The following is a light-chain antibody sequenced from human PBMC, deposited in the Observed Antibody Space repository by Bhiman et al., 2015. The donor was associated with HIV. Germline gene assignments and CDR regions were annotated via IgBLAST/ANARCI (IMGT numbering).Light chain of an antibody. CDR2: GNN. V-gene: IGLV1-40*01. J-gene: IGLJ2*01. CDR3: QSYDSSLSGSV. CDR1: SGDVGP. Sequence: QSALTQPASVSGSPGQSITISCTGTSGDVGPVSWYQQLPGTAPKFLIYGNNNRPSGVPDRFSGSKSGTSASLAITGLQAEDEADYYCQSYDSSLSGSVFGGGTKLTVL.